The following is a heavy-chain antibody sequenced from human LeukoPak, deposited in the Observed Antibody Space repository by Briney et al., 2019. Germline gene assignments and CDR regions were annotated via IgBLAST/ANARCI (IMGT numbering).Heavy chain of an antibody. J-gene: IGHJ6*03. CDR1: GGTFSSYA. V-gene: IGHV1-69*05. CDR3: ARGRAIPNDHYYYYYMDV. CDR2: IIPIFGTA. Sequence: SVKVSCKASGGTFSSYAISWVRQAPGQGLEWMGGIIPIFGTANYAQKFQGRVTITTDESTSTAYMELSSLRSENTAVYYCARGRAIPNDHYYYYYMDVWGKGTTVTVSS.